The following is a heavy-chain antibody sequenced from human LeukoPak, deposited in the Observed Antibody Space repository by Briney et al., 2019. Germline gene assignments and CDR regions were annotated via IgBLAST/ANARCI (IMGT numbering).Heavy chain of an antibody. D-gene: IGHD1-26*01. Sequence: GGSLRLSCAASGLTFTRYWMHWVRQAPGKGLVWVSRINSAGNTTDYAESVKGRFSISRDNSKNTLSLQMNNLRVEDTAVYYCARGIRGSSAFDYWGQGTLVTVSS. V-gene: IGHV3-74*01. CDR1: GLTFTRYW. J-gene: IGHJ4*02. CDR2: INSAGNTT. CDR3: ARGIRGSSAFDY.